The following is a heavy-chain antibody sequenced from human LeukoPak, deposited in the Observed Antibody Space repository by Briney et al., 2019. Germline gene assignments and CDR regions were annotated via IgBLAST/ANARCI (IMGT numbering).Heavy chain of an antibody. V-gene: IGHV3-33*01. CDR2: LWNDGTTK. CDR3: ARVGGSSGYYNGAFDI. Sequence: GGSLRLSCATTGFNSKRYGMHWVRQAPGKGPEWVACLWNDGTTKFYIDSVKGRFSVTRDISKNTLYLQMNSLRAEDTAVYYCARVGGSSGYYNGAFDIWGQGTMVTVSS. J-gene: IGHJ3*02. CDR1: GFNSKRYG. D-gene: IGHD3-22*01.